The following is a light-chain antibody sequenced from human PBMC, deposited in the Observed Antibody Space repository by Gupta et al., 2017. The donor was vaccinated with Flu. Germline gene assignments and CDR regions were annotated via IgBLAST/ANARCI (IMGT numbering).Light chain of an antibody. Sequence: LSTGEISTRSGMARQSASSTDLAWYQQTPGQALRLLIHGSSSRATGIPDRFSGSGSGTDFTLTISRLAPEDFAVYYCHQDGGSPRAFGQGTKVEIK. CDR1: QSASSTD. CDR2: GSS. J-gene: IGKJ1*01. V-gene: IGKV3-20*01. CDR3: HQDGGSPRA.